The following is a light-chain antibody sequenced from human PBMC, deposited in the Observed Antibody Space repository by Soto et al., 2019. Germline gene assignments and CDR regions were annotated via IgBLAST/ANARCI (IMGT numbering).Light chain of an antibody. J-gene: IGKJ2*01. CDR2: DSS. CDR3: QQYSSSIMYT. Sequence: DLQMAQSPTTLSASVGDRVTVTCRASQSVGTYLAWYQQKPGTAPKLLIYDSSSLQSGVPSRFSGSGSGTEFTLTISSLQPDDFATYYCQQYSSSIMYTFGQGTKLEIK. V-gene: IGKV1-5*01. CDR1: QSVGTY.